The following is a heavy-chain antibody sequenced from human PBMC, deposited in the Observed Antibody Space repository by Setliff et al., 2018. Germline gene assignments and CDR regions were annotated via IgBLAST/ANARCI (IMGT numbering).Heavy chain of an antibody. CDR3: VGRVYSSSSGHYHYYMDV. CDR1: GYTFTSYG. Sequence: GASVKVSCKASGYTFTSYGISWVRQAPGQGLEWMGWISTYNGDTDYAQKLQDRLTMTTDTSTSTVYMELRSQRSDDTAVYYCVGRVYSSSSGHYHYYMDVWGKGTTVTVSS. J-gene: IGHJ6*03. V-gene: IGHV1-18*01. D-gene: IGHD6-6*01. CDR2: ISTYNGDT.